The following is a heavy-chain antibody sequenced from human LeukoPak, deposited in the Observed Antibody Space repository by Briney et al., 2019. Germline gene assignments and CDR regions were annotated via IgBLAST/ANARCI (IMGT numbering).Heavy chain of an antibody. Sequence: ASVKVSCKASGYTFTGYYMHWVRQAPGQGLEWMGWINPNSGGTNYAQKFQVRGTMTSDTSISTAYMQLSSLRSDDTALYYCARDSTIGHYYSNFDYWGQGTLVTVSS. CDR3: ARDSTIGHYYSNFDY. V-gene: IGHV1-2*02. CDR2: INPNSGGT. J-gene: IGHJ4*02. D-gene: IGHD3-10*01. CDR1: GYTFTGYY.